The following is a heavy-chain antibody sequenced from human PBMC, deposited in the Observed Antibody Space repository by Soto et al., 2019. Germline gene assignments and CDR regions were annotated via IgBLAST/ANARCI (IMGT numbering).Heavy chain of an antibody. Sequence: EVQLVESGGGLVQPGGSLRLSCAASGFTVSNNYMRRVRQAPGKGLEWVSLIYSGGATYYADSVKGRFTISRDNSKNTLYLQMNSRRAEDTAVYYCARDGTYNWVGGQGILVTVSS. CDR2: IYSGGAT. CDR3: ARDGTYNWV. J-gene: IGHJ4*02. D-gene: IGHD1-1*01. V-gene: IGHV3-66*01. CDR1: GFTVSNNY.